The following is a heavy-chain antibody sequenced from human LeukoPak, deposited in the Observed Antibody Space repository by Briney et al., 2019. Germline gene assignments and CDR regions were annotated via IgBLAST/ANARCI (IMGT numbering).Heavy chain of an antibody. J-gene: IGHJ4*02. D-gene: IGHD3-16*01. CDR1: GFTFSNFA. CDR3: AKEGSRRRFDFDS. Sequence: PGGSLRLFCAASGFTFSNFAMSWFRQAPGRGLEWVSAAGTATDTSYADSVKGRFTISRDNSKNTLYLQMNSLGAEDTAVYYCAKEGSRRRFDFDSWGRGTLVTVSS. CDR2: AGTATDT. V-gene: IGHV3-23*01.